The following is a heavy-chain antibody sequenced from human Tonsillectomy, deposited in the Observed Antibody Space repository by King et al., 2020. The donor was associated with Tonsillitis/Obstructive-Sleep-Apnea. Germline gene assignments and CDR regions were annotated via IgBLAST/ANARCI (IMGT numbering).Heavy chain of an antibody. CDR3: ARHTTSGQYQLAIGPPYYYYYYMDV. CDR2: IYYSGST. J-gene: IGHJ6*03. D-gene: IGHD2-2*01. V-gene: IGHV4-39*01. CDR1: GGSISSSSYY. Sequence: QLQESGPGLVKPSETLSLTCTVSGGSISSSSYYWGWIRQPPGKGLEWIGSIYYSGSTYYNPSLKSRVTISVDTSKNQFSLKLSSVTAADTAVYYCARHTTSGQYQLAIGPPYYYYYYMDVWGKGTTVTVSS.